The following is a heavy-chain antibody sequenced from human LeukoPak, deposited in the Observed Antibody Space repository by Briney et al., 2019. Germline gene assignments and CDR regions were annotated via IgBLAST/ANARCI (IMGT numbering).Heavy chain of an antibody. CDR2: IYYSGST. CDR3: ARGNYREATRLNWFDP. CDR1: GGSISSYY. D-gene: IGHD1-26*01. Sequence: SETLSLTCTVSGGSISSYYWSWIRQPPGKGLEWIGYIYYSGSTNYNPSLKSRVTISVDTSKNQYSLKLSSVTAADTAVYYRARGNYREATRLNWFDPWGQGTLVTVS. J-gene: IGHJ5*02. V-gene: IGHV4-59*01.